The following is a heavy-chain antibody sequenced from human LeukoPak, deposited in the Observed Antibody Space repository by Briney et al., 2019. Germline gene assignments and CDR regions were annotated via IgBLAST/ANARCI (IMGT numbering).Heavy chain of an antibody. CDR2: ITASGTAM. Sequence: GGSLRLSCVASGFIFNDFWMNWVRQAPGKGLEWVSHITASGTAMFYADSVKGRFTISRDNAKNSLYLQMNSLRDEDTAVYYCARRRGNQQPIDYWGQGTLVTVSS. D-gene: IGHD2-2*01. V-gene: IGHV3-48*02. CDR3: ARRRGNQQPIDY. J-gene: IGHJ4*02. CDR1: GFIFNDFW.